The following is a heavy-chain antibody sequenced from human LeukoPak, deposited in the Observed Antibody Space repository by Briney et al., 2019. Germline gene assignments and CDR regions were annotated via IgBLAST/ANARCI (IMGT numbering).Heavy chain of an antibody. J-gene: IGHJ4*02. Sequence: GGSLRLSCAASGFTFSSYSMNWVRQAPGKGLEWVSYISSSSSTIYYADSVKGRFTISRDNAKNSLYLQMNSLRDDDTAVYYCTEDIPGTPFNYWGQGTLVTVSS. CDR1: GFTFSSYS. V-gene: IGHV3-48*02. CDR3: TEDIPGTPFNY. D-gene: IGHD1-20*01. CDR2: ISSSSSTI.